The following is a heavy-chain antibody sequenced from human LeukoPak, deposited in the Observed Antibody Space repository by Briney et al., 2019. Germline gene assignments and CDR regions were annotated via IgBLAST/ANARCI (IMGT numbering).Heavy chain of an antibody. CDR3: AKDDRYSYGYSVDY. V-gene: IGHV3-23*01. J-gene: IGHJ4*02. D-gene: IGHD5-18*01. Sequence: PGGSLRLSCAASGFTFSSYAMSWVRQAPGKGLEWVSGISGSGGSTYYADSVKGRFTISRDNSKNTLYLQMSSLRAEDTAVYYCAKDDRYSYGYSVDYWGQGTLVTVSS. CDR1: GFTFSSYA. CDR2: ISGSGGST.